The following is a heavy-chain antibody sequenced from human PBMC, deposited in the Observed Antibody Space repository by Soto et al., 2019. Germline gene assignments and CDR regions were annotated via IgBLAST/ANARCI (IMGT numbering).Heavy chain of an antibody. Sequence: QVQLVQSGAEVKKPGASVKVSCKASGYTFTSYAMHWVRQAPGQRLEWMGWINAGNGNTKYSQKFQGRVTITRDTSASTAYMELSSLRSEDTAVYYCARVNDDPMVRGVIFAFDIWGQGTMVTVSS. J-gene: IGHJ3*02. CDR3: ARVNDDPMVRGVIFAFDI. D-gene: IGHD3-10*01. V-gene: IGHV1-3*01. CDR2: INAGNGNT. CDR1: GYTFTSYA.